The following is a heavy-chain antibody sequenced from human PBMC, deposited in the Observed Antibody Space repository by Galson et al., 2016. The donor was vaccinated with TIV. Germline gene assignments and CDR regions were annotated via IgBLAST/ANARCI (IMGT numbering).Heavy chain of an antibody. CDR3: RARGDSRAHDVFDF. Sequence: SLRLSCAASGFTFSNSWMHWVRQVPGKGLVWVSRIKTDGSRTDYVDSVKGRFTISRDNVKTTVYLQMDMLRAEDTAVYYCRARGDSRAHDVFDFWGHGTMVTVSS. CDR1: GFTFSNSW. J-gene: IGHJ3*01. D-gene: IGHD3-3*01. V-gene: IGHV3-74*01. CDR2: IKTDGSRT.